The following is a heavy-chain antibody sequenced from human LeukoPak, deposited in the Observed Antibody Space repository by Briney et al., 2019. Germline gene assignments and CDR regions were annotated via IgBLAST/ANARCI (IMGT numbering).Heavy chain of an antibody. V-gene: IGHV4-31*03. CDR3: ARSSDSSGYYFNFDY. CDR2: IHYSGST. Sequence: SQTLSLTCTVSGGSISSGGYYWSWIRQHPGKGLEWIGYIHYSGSTNYNPSLKSRVTISVDTSNNQFSLKLRSVTAADTAVYYCARSSDSSGYYFNFDYWGQGTLVTVSS. D-gene: IGHD3-22*01. CDR1: GGSISSGGYY. J-gene: IGHJ4*02.